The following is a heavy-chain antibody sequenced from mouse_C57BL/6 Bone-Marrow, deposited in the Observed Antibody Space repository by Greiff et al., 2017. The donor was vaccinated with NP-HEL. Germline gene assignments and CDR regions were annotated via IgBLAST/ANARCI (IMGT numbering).Heavy chain of an antibody. Sequence: EVQGVESGGGLVKPGGSLKLSCAASGFTFSSYAMSWVRQTPEKRLEWVATISDGGSYTYYPDNVKGRFTISRDNAKNNLYLQMSHLKSEDTAMYYCASIYDSYYDAWFAYWGQGTLVTVSA. D-gene: IGHD2-3*01. CDR3: ASIYDSYYDAWFAY. J-gene: IGHJ3*01. CDR2: ISDGGSYT. V-gene: IGHV5-4*01. CDR1: GFTFSSYA.